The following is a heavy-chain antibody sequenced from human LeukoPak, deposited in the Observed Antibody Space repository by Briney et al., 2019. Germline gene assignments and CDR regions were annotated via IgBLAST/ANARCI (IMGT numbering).Heavy chain of an antibody. J-gene: IGHJ5*02. CDR1: GFTFSSYS. V-gene: IGHV3-21*01. D-gene: IGHD1-26*01. CDR2: ISSSSSYI. Sequence: GGSLRLSCAASGFTFSSYSMNWVRQAPGKGLEWVSSISSSSSYIYYADSVKGRFTISRDNAKNSLYLQMNSLRAEDTAVYYCARAAVGATWCNCFDPWGQGTLVTVSS. CDR3: ARAAVGATWCNCFDP.